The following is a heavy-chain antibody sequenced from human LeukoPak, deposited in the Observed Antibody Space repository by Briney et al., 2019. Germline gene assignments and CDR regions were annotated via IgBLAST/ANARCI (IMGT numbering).Heavy chain of an antibody. J-gene: IGHJ4*02. V-gene: IGHV3-21*01. CDR2: ISSSSSYI. CDR1: GFIFTSYT. CDR3: ARDKYGDQYYFDY. Sequence: PGGSLRLSCAASGFIFTSYTMTWVRQAPGKGLEWVSFISSSSSYIYYADSVKGRFTISRDNARNSLYLQMNSLRAEDTAVYYCARDKYGDQYYFDYWGQGTLVTVSS. D-gene: IGHD4-17*01.